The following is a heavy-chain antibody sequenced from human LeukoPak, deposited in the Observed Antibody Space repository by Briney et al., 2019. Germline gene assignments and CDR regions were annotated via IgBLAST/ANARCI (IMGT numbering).Heavy chain of an antibody. Sequence: SETLSLTCTVSGVSINSHYWSWIRQLPGKGLEWIGFIYDSGSANYKSSLKSRVTMTVDTSKNQFSLKLNSVSAADTAVHYCARVLQNYYHMDVWGKGTTVTVSS. J-gene: IGHJ6*03. CDR1: GVSINSHY. V-gene: IGHV4-59*11. D-gene: IGHD3-3*01. CDR3: ARVLQNYYHMDV. CDR2: IYDSGSA.